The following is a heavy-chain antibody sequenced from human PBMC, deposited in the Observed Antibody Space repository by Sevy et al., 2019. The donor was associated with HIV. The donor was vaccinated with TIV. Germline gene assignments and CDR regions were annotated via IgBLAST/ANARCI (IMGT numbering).Heavy chain of an antibody. CDR2: IHSDDTT. Sequence: GEALKISCAASGFTVNSNYMTWVRQAPGKGLEGASVIHSDDTTYHADSVKDRLTISRDNFKNTLYLHMSSLRAEDTAVYYCARGKSGYGYALNYWGQGTLVTVSS. CDR3: ARGKSGYGYALNY. CDR1: GFTVNSNY. V-gene: IGHV3-66*01. J-gene: IGHJ4*02. D-gene: IGHD5-18*01.